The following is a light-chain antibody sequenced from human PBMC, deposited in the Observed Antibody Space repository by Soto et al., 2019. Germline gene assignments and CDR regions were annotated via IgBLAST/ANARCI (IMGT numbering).Light chain of an antibody. J-gene: IGLJ2*01. CDR2: GNS. V-gene: IGLV1-40*01. Sequence: QSVLTQPPSVSGAPGQRVTISCTGSSSNIGAGSDVHWYQQLPGTAPKLLIYGNSKRPSGVPDRFSGSKSGTSASLAITGLQAEDEADYYCPAYDGSLSGWVFGGGTKLTVL. CDR1: SSNIGAGSD. CDR3: PAYDGSLSGWV.